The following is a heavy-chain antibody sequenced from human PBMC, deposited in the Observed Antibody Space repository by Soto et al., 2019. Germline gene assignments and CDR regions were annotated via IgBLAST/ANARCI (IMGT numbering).Heavy chain of an antibody. D-gene: IGHD6-6*01. CDR3: AREVSSVSALFYT. CDR1: GGSISSYY. V-gene: IGHV4-59*01. J-gene: IGHJ5*02. CDR2: IYYSGST. Sequence: ETLSLTCTVSGGSISSYYWSWIRQPPGKGLEWIGYIYYSGSTNYNPSLKSRVTISLDTSKNQFSLKLSSVTAADTAVYYCAREVSSVSALFYTCGTGSLVTVSS.